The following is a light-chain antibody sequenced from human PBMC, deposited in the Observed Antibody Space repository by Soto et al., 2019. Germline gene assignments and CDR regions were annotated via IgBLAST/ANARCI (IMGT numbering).Light chain of an antibody. J-gene: IGKJ5*01. CDR3: QQLNSYPQT. Sequence: AIRMTQSPSSLSASTGDRVTITCRASQGISSYLAWYQQKPGKPPKLLVYSASTLQSGVPSRFSGSGSGPDFTLTISSLQPEDSATYFCQQLNSYPQTFGQGTRLEIK. V-gene: IGKV1-8*01. CDR2: SAS. CDR1: QGISSY.